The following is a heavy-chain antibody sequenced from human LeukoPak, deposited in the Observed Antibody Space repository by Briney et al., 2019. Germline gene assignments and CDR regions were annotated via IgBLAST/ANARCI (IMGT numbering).Heavy chain of an antibody. Sequence: GGSLRLSCGASGFTFSSYGMYWVRQAPGKGLEWVAGVSYDGSNKHYADSVKGRFTISRDNSKNTLYLQMNSLRAEDTAVYYCAKDQDSEGVYYFDYWGQGTLVTVSS. CDR1: GFTFSSYG. D-gene: IGHD3-16*01. V-gene: IGHV3-30*18. J-gene: IGHJ4*02. CDR2: VSYDGSNK. CDR3: AKDQDSEGVYYFDY.